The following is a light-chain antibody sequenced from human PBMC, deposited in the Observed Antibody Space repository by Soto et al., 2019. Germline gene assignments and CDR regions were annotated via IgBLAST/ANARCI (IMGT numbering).Light chain of an antibody. V-gene: IGKV3-20*01. CDR3: QQYAMSPWT. CDR2: GTS. Sequence: EILLAQSPGTLSLSPGERATLSCRASQSLSSTNLAWYQQKPGQAPRLLIYGTSNRATGIPDRFSGSGSGTDLTLTIRRLEPEDFAVYYCQQYAMSPWTFGQGTKVDIK. J-gene: IGKJ1*01. CDR1: QSLSSTN.